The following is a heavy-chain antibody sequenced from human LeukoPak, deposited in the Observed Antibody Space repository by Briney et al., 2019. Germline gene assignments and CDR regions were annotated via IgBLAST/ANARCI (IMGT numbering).Heavy chain of an antibody. J-gene: IGHJ4*02. D-gene: IGHD3-3*01. CDR2: INHSGST. Sequence: SETLSLTCAVYGGSFSGYYWSWIRQPPGKGLEWIGEINHSGSTNYNPSLKSRVTISVDTSKNQFSLKLSSVTAADTAVYYCAIQVLRFLEWFDYWGQGTLVTVSP. CDR3: AIQVLRFLEWFDY. CDR1: GGSFSGYY. V-gene: IGHV4-34*01.